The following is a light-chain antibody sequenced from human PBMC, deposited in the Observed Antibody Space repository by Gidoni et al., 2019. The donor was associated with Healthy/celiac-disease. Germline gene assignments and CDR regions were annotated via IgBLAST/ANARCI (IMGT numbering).Light chain of an antibody. Sequence: QSALTQPASVSGSPGQSITISCTGTSSDVGSYNLVSWYQQHPGKAPKLMIYEVSKRPSGVSNRFSGSKAGNTASLTIPGLQAEDEADYYCCSYAGSSTRWVFGGGTKLTVL. CDR3: CSYAGSSTRWV. CDR2: EVS. V-gene: IGLV2-23*02. J-gene: IGLJ3*02. CDR1: SSDVGSYNL.